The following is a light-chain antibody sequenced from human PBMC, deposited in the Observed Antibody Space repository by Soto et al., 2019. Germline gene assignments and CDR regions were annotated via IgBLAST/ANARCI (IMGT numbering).Light chain of an antibody. Sequence: DIQLTQSPSFLSASVGDRVTITWRASQGISSYLAWYQQKPGKAPKLLIYVASTLQSGVPSRFSGSGAGTEFTLTISSLQLEDFATYYCQQLNSYPFLTFGGGTKVEIK. CDR3: QQLNSYPFLT. V-gene: IGKV1-9*01. J-gene: IGKJ4*01. CDR2: VAS. CDR1: QGISSY.